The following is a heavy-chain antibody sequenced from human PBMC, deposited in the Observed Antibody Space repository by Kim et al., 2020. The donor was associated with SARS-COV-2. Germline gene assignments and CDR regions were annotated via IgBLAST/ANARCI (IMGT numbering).Heavy chain of an antibody. J-gene: IGHJ4*02. Sequence: SETLSLTCTVSGGSISSSLNYWGWIRQPPGKGLEWIGSVYHSGSTYYSPSLKSRVTVSVDTSKNEFYLKVTSVTAADTAVYFCARLPHDSSGYVDSWGPGILLTVSS. CDR1: GGSISSSLNY. CDR3: ARLPHDSSGYVDS. V-gene: IGHV4-39*01. D-gene: IGHD3-22*01. CDR2: VYHSGST.